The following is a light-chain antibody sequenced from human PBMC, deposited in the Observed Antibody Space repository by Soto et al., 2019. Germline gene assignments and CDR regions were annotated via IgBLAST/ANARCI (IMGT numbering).Light chain of an antibody. CDR1: SSNIASNT. V-gene: IGLV1-44*01. CDR3: ASWDDSLDGPV. CDR2: SND. J-gene: IGLJ1*01. Sequence: QSVLTKPPSASGTPGQRVTVSCSGSSSNIASNTVNWYQQLPGTAPKLLIYSNDQRPSGVTDRFSASKSDTSASLAISGLQSADKADYYCASWDDSLDGPVFGTGPKVTVL.